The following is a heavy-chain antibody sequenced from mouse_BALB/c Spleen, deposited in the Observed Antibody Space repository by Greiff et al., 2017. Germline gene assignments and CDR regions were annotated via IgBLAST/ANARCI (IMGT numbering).Heavy chain of an antibody. CDR1: GYSFTGYY. CDR2: INPYNGAT. J-gene: IGHJ4*01. CDR3: ARYLYAMDY. V-gene: IGHV1-31*01. Sequence: VQLQQSGPELVKPGASVKISCKASGYSFTGYYMHWVKQSHVKSLEWIGRINPYNGATSYNQNFKDKASLTVDKSSSTAYMELHSLTSEDSAVYYCARYLYAMDYWGQGTSVTVSS.